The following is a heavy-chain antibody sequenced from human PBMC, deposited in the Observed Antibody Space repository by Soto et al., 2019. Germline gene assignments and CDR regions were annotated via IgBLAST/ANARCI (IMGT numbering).Heavy chain of an antibody. D-gene: IGHD3-22*01. J-gene: IGHJ4*02. V-gene: IGHV3-13*01. CDR1: GFTFSSYD. CDR2: IGTAGDT. CDR3: AKDLFLDRYYYYSSGYNEDNS. Sequence: GGSLRLSCAASGFTFSSYDMHWVRQATGKGLEWVSAIGTAGDTYYPGSVKGRFTISRENAKNTLYLQMNSLRAEDTAVYYCAKDLFLDRYYYYSSGYNEDNSWGQGTLVTLSS.